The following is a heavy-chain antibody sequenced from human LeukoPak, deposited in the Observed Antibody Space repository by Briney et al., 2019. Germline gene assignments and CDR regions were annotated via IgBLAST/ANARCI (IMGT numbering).Heavy chain of an antibody. CDR3: TTGNFGPY. CDR2: IKRKTEGGTT. CDR1: GFTFNDAW. Sequence: GGSLRLSCAASGFTFNDAWMNWVRQAPGKGLEWVGRIKRKTEGGTTDYGAPVKGRFSISRDDSKNTAYLQMNSLKTEDTAFYYCTTGNFGPYWGQGTLVTVSS. V-gene: IGHV3-15*07. D-gene: IGHD3-10*01. J-gene: IGHJ4*02.